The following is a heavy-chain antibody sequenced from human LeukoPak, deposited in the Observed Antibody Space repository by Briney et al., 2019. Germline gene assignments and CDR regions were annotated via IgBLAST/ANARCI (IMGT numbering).Heavy chain of an antibody. Sequence: SETLSLTCTVSGYSISSGYYWGWLRQPPGKGVERIGSIYHSGSTYYNPSLKSRVTISVDTSKNQFSLKLSSVTAADTAVYYCARELGYSYGPPLGYWGQGTLVTVSS. V-gene: IGHV4-38-2*02. J-gene: IGHJ4*02. CDR2: IYHSGST. D-gene: IGHD5-18*01. CDR3: ARELGYSYGPPLGY. CDR1: GYSISSGYY.